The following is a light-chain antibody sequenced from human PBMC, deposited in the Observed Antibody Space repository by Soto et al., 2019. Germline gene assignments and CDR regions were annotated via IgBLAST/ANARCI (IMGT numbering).Light chain of an antibody. CDR3: QEYNNWPGT. V-gene: IGKV3-15*01. CDR2: GAP. J-gene: IGKJ1*01. Sequence: EIVMTQSPATLSVSPGERATLSCRASQSVSSNLAWYQQKPGQAPRLLIYGAPTRATGIPASVSGSGSGTECTLTISSLHSEDFAVYYCQEYNNWPGTFGQGTKVDIK. CDR1: QSVSSN.